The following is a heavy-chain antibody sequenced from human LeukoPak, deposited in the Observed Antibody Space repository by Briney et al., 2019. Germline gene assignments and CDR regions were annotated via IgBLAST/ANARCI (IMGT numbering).Heavy chain of an antibody. J-gene: IGHJ4*02. Sequence: GASVKVSCKASGYTFTSYGISWVRQAPGQGLEWMGGIIPIFGTANYAQKFQGRVAITADESTSTAYMELSSLRSEDTAVYYCARDRADSGSYYFDYWGRGTLVTVSS. CDR3: ARDRADSGSYYFDY. D-gene: IGHD1-26*01. V-gene: IGHV1-69*13. CDR1: GYTFTSYG. CDR2: IIPIFGTA.